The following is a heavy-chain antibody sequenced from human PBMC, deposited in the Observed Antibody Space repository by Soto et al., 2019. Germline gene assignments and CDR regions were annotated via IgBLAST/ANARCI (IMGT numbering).Heavy chain of an antibody. CDR1: GASISGFY. Sequence: PSETLSLTCTVSGASISGFYWSWIRKSAGKGLEWIGRIYAIGTTDYNPSLKSRVMMSVDTSKKQFSLKLRSVTAADTAVYYCVRDGTKTLRDWFDPWGQGISVTVS. J-gene: IGHJ5*02. CDR2: IYAIGTT. D-gene: IGHD1-1*01. V-gene: IGHV4-4*07. CDR3: VRDGTKTLRDWFDP.